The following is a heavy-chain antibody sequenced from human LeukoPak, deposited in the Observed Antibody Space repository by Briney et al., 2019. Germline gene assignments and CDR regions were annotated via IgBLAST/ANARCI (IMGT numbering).Heavy chain of an antibody. Sequence: ASVKVSCKASGYTFTDYYIQWVRQAPGQGLEWMGWINPNGGGTNSAQKFKGRVTMTRDTSVSTAYMELSRLRSDDTAVYYCARDHCTSSGCYEYYYYGVDVWGQGTTVTVSS. CDR1: GYTFTDYY. D-gene: IGHD2-2*01. V-gene: IGHV1-2*02. J-gene: IGHJ6*02. CDR3: ARDHCTSSGCYEYYYYGVDV. CDR2: INPNGGGT.